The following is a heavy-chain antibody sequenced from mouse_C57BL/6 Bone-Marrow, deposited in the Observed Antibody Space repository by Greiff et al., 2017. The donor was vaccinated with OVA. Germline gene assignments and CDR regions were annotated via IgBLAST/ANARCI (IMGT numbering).Heavy chain of an antibody. CDR3: VRASYYYGSSRYFDV. J-gene: IGHJ1*03. V-gene: IGHV10-3*01. CDR1: GFTFNTYA. D-gene: IGHD1-1*01. Sequence: EVNVVESGGGLVQPKGSLKLSCAASGFTFNTYAMHWVRQAPGKGLEWVARIRSKSSNYATYYADSVKDRFTISRDDSQSMLYLQMNNLKTEDTAMYYCVRASYYYGSSRYFDVWGTGTTVTVSS. CDR2: IRSKSSNYAT.